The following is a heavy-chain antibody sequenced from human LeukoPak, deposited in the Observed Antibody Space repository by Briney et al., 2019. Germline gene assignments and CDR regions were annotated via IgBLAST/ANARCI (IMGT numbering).Heavy chain of an antibody. D-gene: IGHD3-22*01. V-gene: IGHV3-74*01. CDR1: GFTFSSYW. Sequence: GGSLRLSCAASGFTFSSYWMHWVRQAPGKGLVWVSRINSDGSSTSYADSVKGRFTISRDNAKNTLYLQMNSLRAEDTAVYYCAREGYYYDSSGRRDIKGLDYWGQGTLVTVSS. J-gene: IGHJ4*02. CDR3: AREGYYYDSSGRRDIKGLDY. CDR2: INSDGSST.